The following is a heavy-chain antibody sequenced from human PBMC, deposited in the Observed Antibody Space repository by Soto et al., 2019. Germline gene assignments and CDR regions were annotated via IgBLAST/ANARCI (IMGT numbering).Heavy chain of an antibody. V-gene: IGHV3-74*01. Sequence: VQLVESGGGLVQPGGSGPLSGTASGVTLSTYWFNGVRQAQGKGLVWVSGMDNEGSGTSYADSVKGRFTSSRANAKNTVYLQLNSLRSEYTAVYYGGSVCANWGQGTPVTVAS. CDR3: GSVCAN. CDR1: GVTLSTYW. J-gene: IGHJ4*02. CDR2: MDNEGSGT.